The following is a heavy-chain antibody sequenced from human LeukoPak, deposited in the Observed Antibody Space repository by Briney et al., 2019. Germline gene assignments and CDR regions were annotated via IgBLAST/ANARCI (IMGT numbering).Heavy chain of an antibody. Sequence: SETLSLTCAVYGGPFSDYFWGWIRQPPGKGLEWIGEINHSGRTYYNPSLKSRVTISVDTSKNQFSLNLSSVTAADTAVYYCARDVVVVPAAIHYGMDVWGQGTTVTVSS. CDR1: GGPFSDYF. CDR3: ARDVVVVPAAIHYGMDV. D-gene: IGHD2-2*01. J-gene: IGHJ6*02. CDR2: INHSGRT. V-gene: IGHV4-34*01.